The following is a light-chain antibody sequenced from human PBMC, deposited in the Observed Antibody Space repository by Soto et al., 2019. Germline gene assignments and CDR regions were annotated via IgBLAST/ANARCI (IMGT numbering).Light chain of an antibody. CDR3: QQRNNWPPV. J-gene: IGKJ2*01. CDR2: GAS. CDR1: QSVSSSY. V-gene: IGKV3D-20*02. Sequence: EIVLTQSPGTLSLSPGERATLSCRASQSVSSSYLAWYQQKPGQAPRLLIYGASSRATGIPDRFSGSGSGTDFTLTISRLEPEDFAVYYCQQRNNWPPVFGQGTKLEIK.